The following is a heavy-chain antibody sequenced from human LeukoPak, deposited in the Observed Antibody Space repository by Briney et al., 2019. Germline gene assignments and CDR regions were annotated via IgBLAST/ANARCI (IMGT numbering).Heavy chain of an antibody. CDR2: IYYRRTT. D-gene: IGHD5-18*01. V-gene: IGHV4-38-2*02. CDR1: GYSISSGYD. J-gene: IGHJ4*02. Sequence: PSETLSLTCTVSGYSISSGYDWGWIRQPPGKGLEWIGSIYYRRTTYYNPSLKSRVTISVDTSKNQFSLKLSSVTAADTAVYYCASLLGGGYGYFDYWGQGTLVTVSS. CDR3: ASLLGGGYGYFDY.